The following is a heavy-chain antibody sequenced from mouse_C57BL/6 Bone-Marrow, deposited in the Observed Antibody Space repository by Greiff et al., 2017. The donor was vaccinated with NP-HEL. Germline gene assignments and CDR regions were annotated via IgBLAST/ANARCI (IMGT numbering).Heavy chain of an antibody. CDR1: GYTFTEYT. Sequence: QVQLQQSGAELVKPGASVKLSCKASGYTFTEYTIHWVKQRSGQGLEWIGWFYPGSGSIKYNEKFKDKATLTADKSSSTVYMELSRLTSEDSAVYFCARHGDYYGSLLNWEGAMDYWGQGTSVTVSS. CDR2: FYPGSGSI. D-gene: IGHD1-1*01. CDR3: ARHGDYYGSLLNWEGAMDY. J-gene: IGHJ4*01. V-gene: IGHV1-62-2*01.